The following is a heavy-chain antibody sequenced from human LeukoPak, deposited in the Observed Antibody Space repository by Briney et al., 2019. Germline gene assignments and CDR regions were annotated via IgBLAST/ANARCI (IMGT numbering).Heavy chain of an antibody. V-gene: IGHV4-30-4*01. D-gene: IGHD5-18*01. CDR1: GGSLSSGDYY. J-gene: IGHJ5*02. CDR2: IYYSGST. Sequence: SQTLSLTCTVSGGSLSSGDYYWSWIRQPPGKGLEWIGYIYYSGSTYYNPSLKSRVTISVDTSKNQFSLKLSSVTAADTAVYYCARVGQGYAGFDPWGQGTLVTVSS. CDR3: ARVGQGYAGFDP.